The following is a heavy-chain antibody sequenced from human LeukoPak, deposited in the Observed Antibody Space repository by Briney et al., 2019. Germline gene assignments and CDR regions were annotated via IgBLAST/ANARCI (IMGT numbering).Heavy chain of an antibody. CDR3: ARGHGYYYYMDV. Sequence: ASVKVSCKASGYRFSRYGISWVRQAPGQGPEWVGWVSVFNGDTKYAQKFQSRVTVTTEISTDTAYMELSSLRSDDTGVYYCARGHGYYYYMDVWGKGTTVTVTS. CDR2: VSVFNGDT. D-gene: IGHD6-13*01. CDR1: GYRFSRYG. J-gene: IGHJ6*03. V-gene: IGHV1-18*01.